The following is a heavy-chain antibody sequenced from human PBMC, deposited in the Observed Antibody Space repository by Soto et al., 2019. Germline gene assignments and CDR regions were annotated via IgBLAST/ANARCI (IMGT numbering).Heavy chain of an antibody. V-gene: IGHV4-59*01. Sequence: SETLSLTCTVSGGSISSYYWSWIRQPPGKGLEWIGYIYYSGSTNHNPSLKSRVTISVDTSKNQFSLKLSSVTAADTAVYYCASLDYYDSSGYYPGYFDYWGQGTLVTVSS. CDR2: IYYSGST. CDR3: ASLDYYDSSGYYPGYFDY. J-gene: IGHJ4*02. D-gene: IGHD3-22*01. CDR1: GGSISSYY.